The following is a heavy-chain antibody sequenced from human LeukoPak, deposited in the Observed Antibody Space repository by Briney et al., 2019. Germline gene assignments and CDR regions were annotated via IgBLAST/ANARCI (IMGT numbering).Heavy chain of an antibody. CDR3: AREQDDYGDSFDF. J-gene: IGHJ4*02. D-gene: IGHD4-17*01. CDR2: IIPIFGTA. V-gene: IGHV1-69*13. Sequence: GASVKVSCKASGGTFSSYAISWVRQAPGQGLEWMGGIIPIFGTANYAQKFQGRVTITADESTSTAYMELSSLRSDDTAVYFCAREQDDYGDSFDFWGQGTLVTVSS. CDR1: GGTFSSYA.